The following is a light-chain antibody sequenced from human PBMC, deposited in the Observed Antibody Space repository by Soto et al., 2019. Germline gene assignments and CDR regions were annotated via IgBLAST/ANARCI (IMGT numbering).Light chain of an antibody. CDR1: GSNIGSNT. CDR2: SNN. Sequence: QSVLTQPPSASGIPGQRVTISCSGSGSNIGSNTVDWYQQLPGTAPKLLIYSNNQRPSVVPDRVSGSKSGTSVSLAISGLQSEDEADYYWAAWDDSLNGRLFGTGTKLTVL. V-gene: IGLV1-44*01. J-gene: IGLJ1*01. CDR3: AAWDDSLNGRL.